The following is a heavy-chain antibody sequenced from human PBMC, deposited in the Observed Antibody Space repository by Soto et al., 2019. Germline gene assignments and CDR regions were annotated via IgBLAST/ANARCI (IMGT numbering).Heavy chain of an antibody. D-gene: IGHD5-18*01. CDR1: GFTFDDNA. Sequence: GGSLRLSCAVSGFTFDDNAMHWVRQAPEKGLEWVSGINWKSDIGYADSVKGRFTISRDNAENSLYLQMNSLRAEDTAVYYCARDSDTAMAAFDYWGQGTLVTVSS. CDR2: INWKSDI. J-gene: IGHJ4*02. V-gene: IGHV3-9*01. CDR3: ARDSDTAMAAFDY.